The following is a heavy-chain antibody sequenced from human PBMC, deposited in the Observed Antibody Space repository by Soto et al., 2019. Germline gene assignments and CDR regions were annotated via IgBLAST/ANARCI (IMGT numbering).Heavy chain of an antibody. J-gene: IGHJ6*02. CDR1: GYSISSSGYY. D-gene: IGHD2-15*01. V-gene: IGHV4-39*01. CDR2: IFYSGTT. Sequence: SETLPLTGTVSGYSISSSGYYWGWIRQPPGKGLEWIGSIFYSGTTYYNPSLKSRVTLSVDTSRNQFSLKLSSVTAADTAVYYCARGAGSPTYYYNMDVWGQGTTVTVSS. CDR3: ARGAGSPTYYYNMDV.